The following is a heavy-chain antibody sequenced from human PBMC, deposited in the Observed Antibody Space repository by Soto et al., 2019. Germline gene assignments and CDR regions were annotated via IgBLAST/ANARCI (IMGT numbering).Heavy chain of an antibody. CDR2: ISPGSRYP. D-gene: IGHD2-15*01. Sequence: PWWSXRLSCSFSVCTWVDSYSVLIRQAPGKGLEWLSYISPGSRYPAYADSVNGRFTISRYNAKRSLYLQMMSLTAEDTAIYYCVRGGGGRLLETWGQRPIVNLYYGKD. J-gene: IGHJ6*01. V-gene: IGHV3-11*06. CDR3: VRGGGGRLLETWGQRPIVNLYYGKD. CDR1: VCTWVDSY.